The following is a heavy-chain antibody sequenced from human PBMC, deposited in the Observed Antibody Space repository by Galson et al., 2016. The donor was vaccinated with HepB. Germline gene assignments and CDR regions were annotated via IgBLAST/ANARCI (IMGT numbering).Heavy chain of an antibody. CDR3: VGHGGETPYDFWSGYFGV. CDR2: IKEDGSEQ. V-gene: IGHV3-7*01. CDR1: GFAFSNSW. D-gene: IGHD3-3*01. Sequence: SLRLSCAASGFAFSNSWMHWVRQAPGKGLEWVGNIKEDGSEQYYVDSVKGRFTISRDNAKNSLYLQMTSLRAEDTAVFFCVGHGGETPYDFWSGYFGVWGQGTTVTVSS. J-gene: IGHJ6*02.